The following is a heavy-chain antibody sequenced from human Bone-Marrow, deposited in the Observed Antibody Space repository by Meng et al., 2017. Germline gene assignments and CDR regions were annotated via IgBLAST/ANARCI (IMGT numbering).Heavy chain of an antibody. CDR2: IKSNPDGGTI. V-gene: IGHV3-15*01. Sequence: EGQLVEFGGGLVKPGESRRFSCAASGFYFPNAYMSWARQAPGKGLEWVGRIKSNPDGGTIDYAAAVKGRFTISRDDSKNMVYLQMNSLKSEDTAVYYCFGHIDYWGQGTLVTVSS. D-gene: IGHD3-16*01. J-gene: IGHJ4*02. CDR3: FGHIDY. CDR1: GFYFPNAY.